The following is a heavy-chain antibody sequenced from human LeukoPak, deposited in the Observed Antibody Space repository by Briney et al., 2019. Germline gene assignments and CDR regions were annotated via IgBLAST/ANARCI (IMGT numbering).Heavy chain of an antibody. D-gene: IGHD2-15*01. J-gene: IGHJ6*02. CDR2: IFYSGST. Sequence: SETLSPTSGVCGGSRSGLYWSWIRNTTGKGLEWIGYIFYSGSTNYNPSLKSRVTISVDTSKNQFSLKLSSVTAADTAVYYCARTLDCSSSSCSYGMDVWGQGTTVTVPS. CDR3: ARTLDCSSSSCSYGMDV. V-gene: IGHV4-59*08. CDR1: GGSRSGLY.